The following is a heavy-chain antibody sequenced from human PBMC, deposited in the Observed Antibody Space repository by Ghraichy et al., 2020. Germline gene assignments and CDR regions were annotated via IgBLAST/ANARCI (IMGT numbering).Heavy chain of an antibody. CDR2: IRYDGSNK. D-gene: IGHD3-22*01. CDR1: GFTFSSYG. Sequence: GESLNISCAASGFTFSSYGMHWVRQAPGKGLEWVAFIRYDGSNKYYADSVKGRFTISRDNSKNTLYLQMNSLRAEDTAVYYCAKADAGYYYYFDYWGQGTLVTVSS. V-gene: IGHV3-30*02. CDR3: AKADAGYYYYFDY. J-gene: IGHJ4*02.